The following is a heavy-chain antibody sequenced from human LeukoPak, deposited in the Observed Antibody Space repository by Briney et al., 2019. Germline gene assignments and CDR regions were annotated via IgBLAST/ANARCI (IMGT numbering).Heavy chain of an antibody. V-gene: IGHV1-69*13. J-gene: IGHJ4*02. Sequence: SVKVSCKASGGTFSSYAISWVRQAPGQGLEWMGGIIPIFGTANYAQKFQGRVTITADESTSTAYMELSSLRSEDTAVYYCARDSALVGYCGDTSCYESYWGQGTLVTVSS. CDR3: ARDSALVGYCGDTSCYESY. CDR1: GGTFSSYA. D-gene: IGHD2-2*01. CDR2: IIPIFGTA.